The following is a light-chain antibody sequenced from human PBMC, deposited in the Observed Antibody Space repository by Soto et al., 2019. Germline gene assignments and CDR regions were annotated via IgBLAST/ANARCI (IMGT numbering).Light chain of an antibody. CDR1: QSVSSY. V-gene: IGKV3-11*01. CDR2: DAS. Sequence: EIVLTQSPATLSLSPGERATLSCRASQSVSSYLAWYQQKPGQAPRLLIYDASNRATGIPARFSGSGSGTDFTLTISSLEPEDFAVYYWQQRSNSFTFGPGTKVDIK. CDR3: QQRSNSFT. J-gene: IGKJ3*01.